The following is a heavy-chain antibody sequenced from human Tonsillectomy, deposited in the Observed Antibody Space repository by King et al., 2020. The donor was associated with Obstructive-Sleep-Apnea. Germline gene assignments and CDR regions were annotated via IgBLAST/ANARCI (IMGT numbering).Heavy chain of an antibody. V-gene: IGHV1-18*01. CDR1: GYTFISYG. CDR2: ISGYSGNT. CDR3: AREDSYGLPFDY. D-gene: IGHD5-18*01. J-gene: IGHJ4*02. Sequence: QLVQSGGEVKKPGASVKVSCKASGYTFISYGISWVRQAPGQGLEWMGWISGYSGNTNYAQKLQGRVTMTTDTTTSTAYMDLRSLRSDDTAVYYCAREDSYGLPFDYWGQGTLVTVSS.